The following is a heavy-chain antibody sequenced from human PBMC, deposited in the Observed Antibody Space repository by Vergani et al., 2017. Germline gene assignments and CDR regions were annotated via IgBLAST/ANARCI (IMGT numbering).Heavy chain of an antibody. D-gene: IGHD2-21*01. CDR3: AKVRGWAYCGGDCSDTSGAFDI. CDR1: GFTFSSYG. V-gene: IGHV3-30*18. Sequence: QVQLVESGGGVVQPGRSLRLSCAASGFTFSSYGMHWVRQAPGKGLEWVAVISYDGSNKYYADSVKGRFTISRDNSKNTLYLQMNSLRAEDTAVYYCAKVRGWAYCGGDCSDTSGAFDIWGQGTMVTVSS. CDR2: ISYDGSNK. J-gene: IGHJ3*02.